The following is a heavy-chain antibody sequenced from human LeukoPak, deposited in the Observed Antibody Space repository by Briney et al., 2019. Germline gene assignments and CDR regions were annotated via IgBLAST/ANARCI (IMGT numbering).Heavy chain of an antibody. J-gene: IGHJ4*02. CDR2: ISGSGGST. V-gene: IGHV3-23*01. CDR1: GFTFSSYA. CDR3: AKSARPGYTYGFGSDH. Sequence: GGSLRLSCAASGFTFSSYAMSWVRQAPGKGLEWVSAISGSGGSTYYADSVKGRFTISRDNSNNTLHLQMNSLRADDTAVYYCAKSARPGYTYGFGSDHWGQGTLVTVPS. D-gene: IGHD2-8*01.